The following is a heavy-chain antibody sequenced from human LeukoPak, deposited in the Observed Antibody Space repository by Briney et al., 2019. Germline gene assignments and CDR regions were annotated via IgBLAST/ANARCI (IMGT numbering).Heavy chain of an antibody. Sequence: GGSLRLSCAASGFTFSSYSMNWVRQAPGKGLEWVSSISSSSSYIYYADSVKGRFTISRDNSKNTLYLQMNSLRAEDTAVYYCAKDRLAYWGEHDAFDIWGQGTMVTVSS. V-gene: IGHV3-21*04. D-gene: IGHD7-27*01. CDR2: ISSSSSYI. CDR3: AKDRLAYWGEHDAFDI. CDR1: GFTFSSYS. J-gene: IGHJ3*02.